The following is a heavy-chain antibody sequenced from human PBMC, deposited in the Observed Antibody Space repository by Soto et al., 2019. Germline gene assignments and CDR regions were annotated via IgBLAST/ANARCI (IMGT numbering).Heavy chain of an antibody. CDR3: ARGSVWSIAARSNFDY. D-gene: IGHD6-6*01. CDR2: IWYDGSNK. Sequence: QVQLVESGGGVVQPGRSLRLSCAASGFTFSSYGMHWVRQAPGKGLEWVAVIWYDGSNKYYADSVKGRFTISRDNSKNTLYLQMNCLRADDTAVYYCARGSVWSIAARSNFDYWGQGTLVTVSS. CDR1: GFTFSSYG. J-gene: IGHJ4*02. V-gene: IGHV3-33*01.